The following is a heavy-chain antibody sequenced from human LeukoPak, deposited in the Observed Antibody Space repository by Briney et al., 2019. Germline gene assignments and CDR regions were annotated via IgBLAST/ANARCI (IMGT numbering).Heavy chain of an antibody. CDR1: GYTFTSYA. V-gene: IGHV1-3*01. CDR2: INAGNGNT. J-gene: IGHJ4*02. D-gene: IGHD3-22*01. Sequence: ASVKVSCKASGYTFTSYAMHWVRPAPGQRLEWMGWINAGNGNTKYSQKFQGRVTITRDTSASTAYMELSSLRSEDTAVYYCAREPYYDSSGYYYPFDYWGQGTLVTVSS. CDR3: AREPYYDSSGYYYPFDY.